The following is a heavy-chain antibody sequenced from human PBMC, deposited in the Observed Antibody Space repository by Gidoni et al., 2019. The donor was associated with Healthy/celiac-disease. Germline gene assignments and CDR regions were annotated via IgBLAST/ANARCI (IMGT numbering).Heavy chain of an antibody. CDR3: AKEIVATILGAGLDY. CDR1: GFTFSSYG. V-gene: IGHV3-30*18. J-gene: IGHJ4*02. D-gene: IGHD5-12*01. CDR2: ISYDGSNK. Sequence: QVQLVESGGGVVQPGRSLRLSCAASGFTFSSYGMHWVRQAPGKGLGWVAVISYDGSNKYYADSVKGRFTISRDNSKNTLYLQMNSLRAEDTAVYYCAKEIVATILGAGLDYWGQGTLVTVSS.